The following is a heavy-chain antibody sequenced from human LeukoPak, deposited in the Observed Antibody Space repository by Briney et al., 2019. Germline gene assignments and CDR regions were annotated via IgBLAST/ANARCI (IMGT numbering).Heavy chain of an antibody. CDR1: GFTFSSYG. CDR3: ARGDYYDSSGYYFPDAFDT. Sequence: PGRSLRLSCAASGFTFSSYGMHWVRQAPGKGLEWVAVIWYDGSNKYYVDSVQGRFTISRDNSKNTLYLQMSSLRAEDTAVYYCARGDYYDSSGYYFPDAFDTWGQGTMVTVSS. D-gene: IGHD3-22*01. CDR2: IWYDGSNK. J-gene: IGHJ3*02. V-gene: IGHV3-33*01.